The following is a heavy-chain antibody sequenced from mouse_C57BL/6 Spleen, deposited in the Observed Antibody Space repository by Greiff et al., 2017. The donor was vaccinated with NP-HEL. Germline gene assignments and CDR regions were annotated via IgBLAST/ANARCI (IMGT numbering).Heavy chain of an antibody. D-gene: IGHD1-1*01. CDR1: GYTFTTYP. CDR2: FHPYNDDT. CDR3: ARAYYGSSYHFWYFDV. J-gene: IGHJ1*03. V-gene: IGHV1-47*01. Sequence: QVQLQQSGAELVKPGASVKMSCKASGYTFTTYPIEWMKQNHGKSLEWIGNFHPYNDDTKYNEKFKGKAPLTVEKSSSTVYLELSRLTSDDSAVYYCARAYYGSSYHFWYFDVWGTGTTVTVSS.